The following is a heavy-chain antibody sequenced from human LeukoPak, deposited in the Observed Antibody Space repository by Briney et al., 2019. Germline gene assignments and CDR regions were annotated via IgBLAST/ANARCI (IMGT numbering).Heavy chain of an antibody. CDR3: ARHLGYCSSTSCYSLSWFDP. CDR1: GGSISSYY. Sequence: PSGTLSLTCTVSGGSISSYYWSWIRQPPGKGLEWIGYIYTSGSTNYNPSLKSRVTISVDTSKNQFSLKLSSVTAADTAVYYCARHLGYCSSTSCYSLSWFDPWGQGTLVTVSS. V-gene: IGHV4-4*09. CDR2: IYTSGST. J-gene: IGHJ5*02. D-gene: IGHD2-2*01.